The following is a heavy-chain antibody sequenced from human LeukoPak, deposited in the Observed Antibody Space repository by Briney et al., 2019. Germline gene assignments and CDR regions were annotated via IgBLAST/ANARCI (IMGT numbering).Heavy chain of an antibody. J-gene: IGHJ6*02. D-gene: IGHD4-17*01. V-gene: IGHV3-33*01. Sequence: GGSLRLSCAASGFTFSSYGVHWVRQAPGKGLEWVAVIWYDGSNKYYADSVKGRSTISRDNSKNTLYRQMNSLRAEDTAVYYCARETPSLYGDYYYGMDVWGQGTTVTVSS. CDR2: IWYDGSNK. CDR1: GFTFSSYG. CDR3: ARETPSLYGDYYYGMDV.